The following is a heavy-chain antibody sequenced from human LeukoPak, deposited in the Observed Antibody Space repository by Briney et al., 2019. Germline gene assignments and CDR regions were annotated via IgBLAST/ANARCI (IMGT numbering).Heavy chain of an antibody. J-gene: IGHJ6*03. D-gene: IGHD6-6*01. CDR2: IYTSGST. V-gene: IGHV4-4*09. CDR1: GGSISSYY. Sequence: SGTLSLTCTVSGGSISSYYWSWIRQPPGKGLEWIGYIYTSGSTNYNPSLKSRVTISVDTSKNQFSLKLSSVTAADTAVYYCARGPRSYSSLSDYYYYYMDVWGKGTTVTVSS. CDR3: ARGPRSYSSLSDYYYYYMDV.